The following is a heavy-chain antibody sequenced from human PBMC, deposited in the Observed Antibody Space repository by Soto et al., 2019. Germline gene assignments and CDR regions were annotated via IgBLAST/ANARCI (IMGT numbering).Heavy chain of an antibody. CDR2: ISGSGGST. Sequence: HPGGSLRLSCAASGFPFSNYAMTWVRQAPGKGLDWVSGISGSGGSTYYADSVKGRFAISRDNSKNTLYLQMNSLRAEDTAVYYCAKGGYCSGASCYYYYMDVWGKGTTVTVSS. CDR1: GFPFSNYA. CDR3: AKGGYCSGASCYYYYMDV. V-gene: IGHV3-23*01. D-gene: IGHD2-15*01. J-gene: IGHJ6*03.